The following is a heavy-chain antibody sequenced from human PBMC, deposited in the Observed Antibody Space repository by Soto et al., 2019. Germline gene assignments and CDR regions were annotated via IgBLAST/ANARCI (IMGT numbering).Heavy chain of an antibody. CDR3: ARVTPPGYDVWSGYPRSYYYYAMDV. CDR2: MNPNSGNT. CDR1: GYTFTSYD. V-gene: IGHV1-8*01. Sequence: QVQLVQSGAEVKKPGASVKVSCKASGYTFTSYDINWVRQATGQGLEWMGWMNPNSGNTAYAQKFQGRVTMTSNTSISTAYMERSSLRSEDTAVYYCARVTPPGYDVWSGYPRSYYYYAMDVWGQGTTVTVSS. D-gene: IGHD3-3*01. J-gene: IGHJ6*02.